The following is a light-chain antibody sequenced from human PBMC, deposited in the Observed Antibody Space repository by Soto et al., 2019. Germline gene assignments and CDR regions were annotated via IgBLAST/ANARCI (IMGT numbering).Light chain of an antibody. CDR2: RSD. V-gene: IGLV1-47*01. CDR1: SSNIGYNY. Sequence: QSVLTQPPSASGTPGQRVTISCSGSSSNIGYNYVYWYQQLPGTAPKLLIYRSDQRPSGVPDRFSGSKSGTSASLAISGLRSEDEADYYCAAWDDSLSGHWVFGGATKLTVL. CDR3: AAWDDSLSGHWV. J-gene: IGLJ3*02.